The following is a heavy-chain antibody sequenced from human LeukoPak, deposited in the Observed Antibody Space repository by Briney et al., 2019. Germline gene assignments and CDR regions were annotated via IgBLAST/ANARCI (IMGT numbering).Heavy chain of an antibody. J-gene: IGHJ4*02. CDR2: ISGSGGST. CDR1: GFTFSSYA. D-gene: IGHD2-2*01. CDR3: AIGYCSSTRCPIDY. Sequence: GGSLRLSRAASGFTFSSYAMSWVRQAPGKGLEWVSAISGSGGSTYYADSVKGRFTISRDNSKNTLYLQMNSLRAEDTAVYYCAIGYCSSTRCPIDYWGQGTLVTVSS. V-gene: IGHV3-23*01.